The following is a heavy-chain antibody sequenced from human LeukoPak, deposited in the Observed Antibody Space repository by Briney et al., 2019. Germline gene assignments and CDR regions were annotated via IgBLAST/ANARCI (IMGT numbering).Heavy chain of an antibody. CDR2: ISSSSSYI. V-gene: IGHV3-21*01. Sequence: GGSLRLSCAASGFAFSSYTMNWVRQAPGKGLEWVSIISSSSSYIYYADSVKGRFTISRDNAKNSLYLQMNSLRAEDTAVYYCARVGLIAAAGSFDYWGQGTLVTVSS. CDR1: GFAFSSYT. CDR3: ARVGLIAAAGSFDY. J-gene: IGHJ4*02. D-gene: IGHD6-13*01.